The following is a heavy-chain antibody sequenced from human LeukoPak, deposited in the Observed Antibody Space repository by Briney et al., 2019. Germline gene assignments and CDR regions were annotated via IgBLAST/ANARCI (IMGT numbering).Heavy chain of an antibody. J-gene: IGHJ6*02. CDR3: ARGGSGYGDYYYFYGMDV. V-gene: IGHV3-48*02. D-gene: IGHD3-22*01. CDR1: GFTFSTYS. CDR2: IGSSSSTI. Sequence: GGSLRLSCAASGFTFSTYSMNWVRQAPGKGLEWVSYIGSSSSTIYYGDSVKGRFTISRDNAKNSLYLQMNSLRDEDTAVYYCARGGSGYGDYYYFYGMDVWGQGTTVTVSS.